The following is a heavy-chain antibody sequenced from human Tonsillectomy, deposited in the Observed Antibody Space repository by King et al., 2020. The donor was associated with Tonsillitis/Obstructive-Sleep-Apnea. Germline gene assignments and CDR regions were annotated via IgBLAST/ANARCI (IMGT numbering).Heavy chain of an antibody. D-gene: IGHD2-2*01. CDR3: AREGCSSTSCYDY. Sequence: VQLLESGGGLVQPGGSLRLSRAAPGFTFSSYEINWVRQAPGRGLEWVSYIRRIGSTIYYADPVKGRFTISRDNAKNSLYLQMNSLRAEDTAVYYCAREGCSSTSCYDYWGQGTLVTVSS. V-gene: IGHV3-48*03. J-gene: IGHJ4*02. CDR2: IRRIGSTI. CDR1: GFTFSSYE.